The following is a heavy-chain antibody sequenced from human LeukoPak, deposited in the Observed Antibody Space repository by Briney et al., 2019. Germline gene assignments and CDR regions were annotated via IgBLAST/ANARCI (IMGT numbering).Heavy chain of an antibody. CDR1: GYTFTGYY. Sequence: GASVKVSCKASGYTFTGYYMHWVRQAPGQGLERMGWINPNSGGTNYAQKFQGRVTMTRDTSISTAYMELSRLRSDDTAVYYCARVRAGNRFGYYFDYWGQGTLVTVSS. CDR2: INPNSGGT. D-gene: IGHD3-10*01. CDR3: ARVRAGNRFGYYFDY. V-gene: IGHV1-2*02. J-gene: IGHJ4*02.